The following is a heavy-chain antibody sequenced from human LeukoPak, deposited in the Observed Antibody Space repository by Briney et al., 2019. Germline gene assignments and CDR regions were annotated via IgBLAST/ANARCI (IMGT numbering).Heavy chain of an antibody. D-gene: IGHD2-15*01. CDR2: IYSGGST. Sequence: PGGSLRLSCAASGFTVSSNYMSWVRQAPGKGLEWVSVIYSGGSTYYADSVKGRFTISRDNSKNTLYLQMNSPRAEDTAVYYCASSYCSGGSCYLWYYYYGMDVWGQGTTVTVSS. J-gene: IGHJ6*02. CDR3: ASSYCSGGSCYLWYYYYGMDV. V-gene: IGHV3-53*01. CDR1: GFTVSSNY.